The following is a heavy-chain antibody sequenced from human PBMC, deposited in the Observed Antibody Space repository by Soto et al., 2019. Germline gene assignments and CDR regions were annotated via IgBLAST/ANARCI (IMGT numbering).Heavy chain of an antibody. J-gene: IGHJ2*01. V-gene: IGHV3-7*01. Sequence: EVQLVESGGGLVQPGGSLRLSCATSGFTFSSYWMSWVRQAPGKGLEWVANINQDGTEKYYGDSVKGRFTISRDNAKNSLNLQMNSLKAEDTAVYYCARAVADTRDQLLFGYLYFDLWGRGTLVPVSS. CDR3: ARAVADTRDQLLFGYLYFDL. D-gene: IGHD3-10*02. CDR1: GFTFSSYW. CDR2: INQDGTEK.